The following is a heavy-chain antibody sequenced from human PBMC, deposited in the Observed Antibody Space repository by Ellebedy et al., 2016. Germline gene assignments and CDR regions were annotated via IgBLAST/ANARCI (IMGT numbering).Heavy chain of an antibody. CDR2: ISWNSGSI. V-gene: IGHV3-9*01. J-gene: IGHJ4*02. CDR1: GFTFDDYA. Sequence: GGSLRLXXAASGFTFDDYAMRWVRQAPGKGLEWVSGISWNSGSIGYADSVKGRFTISRDNAKNSLYLQMNSLRAEDTALYYCAKSGPRGYYFDYWGQGTLVTVSS. D-gene: IGHD2-15*01. CDR3: AKSGPRGYYFDY.